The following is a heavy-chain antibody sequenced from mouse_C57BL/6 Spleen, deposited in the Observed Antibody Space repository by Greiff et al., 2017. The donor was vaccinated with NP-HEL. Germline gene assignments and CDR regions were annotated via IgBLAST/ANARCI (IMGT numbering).Heavy chain of an antibody. CDR2: ISSGSSTI. V-gene: IGHV5-17*01. CDR3: AKNYGNYGGFDY. Sequence: EVKLMESGGGLVKPGGSLKLSCAASGFTFSDYGMHWVRQAPEKGLEWVAYISSGSSTIYYADTVKGRFTFSIDNAKNTLFLQMTSLRSEEAAMDYCAKNYGNYGGFDYGGQGTTLTVSP. J-gene: IGHJ2*01. CDR1: GFTFSDYG. D-gene: IGHD2-1*01.